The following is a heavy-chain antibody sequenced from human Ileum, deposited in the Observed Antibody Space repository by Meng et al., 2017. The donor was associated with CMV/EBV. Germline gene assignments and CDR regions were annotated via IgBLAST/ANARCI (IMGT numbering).Heavy chain of an antibody. CDR2: LRYNSSNK. J-gene: IGHJ4*02. CDR3: AKDGSSSGYNGYYFDY. V-gene: IGHV3-30*02. D-gene: IGHD3-22*01. Sequence: FCFVTYCMKCGRRAPGEGGEWGACLRYNSSNKYSADSVKGRFSISSDNSENTMYLQMNSVRAEDTAVYYCAKDGSSSGYNGYYFDYWGQGTLVTVSS. CDR1: FCFVTYC.